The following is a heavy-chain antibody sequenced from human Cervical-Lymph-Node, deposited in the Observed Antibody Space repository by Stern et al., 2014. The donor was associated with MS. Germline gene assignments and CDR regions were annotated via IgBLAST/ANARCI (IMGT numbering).Heavy chain of an antibody. Sequence: QVQLGQSGAEVKKPGASVKVSCKASGYSFTDFNTHWVRQAPGQGLEWMGRISPHTGGARYAEKFQGRVTMTRATSITTAYMELDRLTSDDTAVYYCATHGGSSFQMDVWGQGTTVTVSS. D-gene: IGHD6-13*01. V-gene: IGHV1-2*06. CDR2: ISPHTGGA. CDR3: ATHGGSSFQMDV. J-gene: IGHJ6*02. CDR1: GYSFTDFN.